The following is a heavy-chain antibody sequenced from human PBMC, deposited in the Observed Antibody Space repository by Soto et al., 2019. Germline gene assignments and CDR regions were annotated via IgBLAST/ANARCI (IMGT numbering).Heavy chain of an antibody. J-gene: IGHJ6*02. CDR3: ATYYDEVYYYGMDV. CDR2: ISSHSRNT. V-gene: IGHV3-48*02. D-gene: IGHD3-3*01. Sequence: EVLLVESGGGLVQPGGSLNLPCTASESTFASFGLNWVARPPGKGLEWVSYISSHSRNTHYADSVKGRFTISRDNARNSLYLQMNSLRDEDTAVYFCATYYDEVYYYGMDVWGQGTTAIVSS. CDR1: ESTFASFG.